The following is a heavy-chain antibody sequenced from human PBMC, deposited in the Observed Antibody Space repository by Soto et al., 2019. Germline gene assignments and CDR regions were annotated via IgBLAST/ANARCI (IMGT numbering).Heavy chain of an antibody. CDR3: ARARRGVVSTPFDY. J-gene: IGHJ4*02. V-gene: IGHV1-69*02. Sequence: QVQLVQSGAEVKKPGSSVKVSCKASGGTFSSYTISWVRQAPGQGLEWMGRIIPILGIANYAQKFQGRVTITADKSTSTAYMELSSLRSEDTAVYYCARARRGVVSTPFDYWGQGTLVTVSS. CDR1: GGTFSSYT. CDR2: IIPILGIA. D-gene: IGHD3-22*01.